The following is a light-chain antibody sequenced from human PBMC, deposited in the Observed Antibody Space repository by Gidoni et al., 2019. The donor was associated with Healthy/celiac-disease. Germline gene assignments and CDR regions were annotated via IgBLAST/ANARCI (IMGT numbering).Light chain of an antibody. CDR3: QTWGTGIHV. J-gene: IGLJ3*02. CDR2: LNSDGIH. Sequence: QLVLTQSPSASASLGASVKRTCTLSSGHSSYAIAWHQQQPEKGPRYLMKLNSDGIHSKGDGIPDRFSGSSSGAERYLTISSLQSEDEADYYCQTWGTGIHVFGGGTKLTVL. V-gene: IGLV4-69*01. CDR1: SGHSSYA.